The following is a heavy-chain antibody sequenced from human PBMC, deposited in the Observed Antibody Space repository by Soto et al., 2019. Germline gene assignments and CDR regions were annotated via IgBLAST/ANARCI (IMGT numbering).Heavy chain of an antibody. V-gene: IGHV3-30*18. D-gene: IGHD6-13*01. CDR1: GFTFSTYD. CDR2: ISDDGSNK. CDR3: AKDRYTSSWHENYGMDV. Sequence: PGGSLRLSCAASGFTFSTYDMHWVRQAPGKGLEWVAVISDDGSNKYYADSVKGRFTISRDNFKNTLYLQMNSLRAEDTAVYSCAKDRYTSSWHENYGMDVWGQGTTVTVSS. J-gene: IGHJ6*02.